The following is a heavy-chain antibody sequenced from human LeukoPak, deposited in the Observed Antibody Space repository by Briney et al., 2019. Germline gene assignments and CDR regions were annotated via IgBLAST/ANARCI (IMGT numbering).Heavy chain of an antibody. CDR1: GGSFSGYY. V-gene: IGHV4-34*01. J-gene: IGHJ4*02. D-gene: IGHD6-19*01. CDR3: ARGPIIAVAGSSGFDY. CDR2: INHRGST. Sequence: SETLSLTCAVYGGSFSGYYWSWIRQPPGKGLEWIGEINHRGSTNYNPSLKSRVTISVDTSKNQFSLKLSSVTAADTAVYYCARGPIIAVAGSSGFDYWGQGTLVTVSS.